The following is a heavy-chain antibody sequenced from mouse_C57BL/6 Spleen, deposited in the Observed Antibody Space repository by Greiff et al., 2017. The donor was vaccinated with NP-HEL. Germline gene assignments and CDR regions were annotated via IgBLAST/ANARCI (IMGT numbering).Heavy chain of an antibody. D-gene: IGHD1-1*01. CDR3: ARRDYYGSSLYYYAMDY. V-gene: IGHV1-9*01. CDR2: ILPGSGST. Sequence: VKLMESGAELMKPGASVKLSCKATGYTFTGYWIEWVKQRPGHGLEWIGEILPGSGSTNYNEKFKGKATFTADKTSNTAYMQLSSLTTEDSAIYYCARRDYYGSSLYYYAMDYWGQGTSVTVSS. CDR1: GYTFTGYW. J-gene: IGHJ4*01.